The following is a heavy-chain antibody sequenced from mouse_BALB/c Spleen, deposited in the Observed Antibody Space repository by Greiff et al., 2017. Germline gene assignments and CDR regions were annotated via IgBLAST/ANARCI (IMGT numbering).Heavy chain of an antibody. Sequence: VQVVESGAELMKPGASVKISCKATGYTFSSYWIEWVKQRPGHGLEWIGEILPGSGSTNYNEKFKGKATFTADTSSNTAYMQLSSLTSEDSAVYYCARSDYYGTDYYAMDYWGQGTSVTVSS. CDR2: ILPGSGST. D-gene: IGHD1-2*01. CDR1: GYTFSSYW. J-gene: IGHJ4*01. CDR3: ARSDYYGTDYYAMDY. V-gene: IGHV1-9*01.